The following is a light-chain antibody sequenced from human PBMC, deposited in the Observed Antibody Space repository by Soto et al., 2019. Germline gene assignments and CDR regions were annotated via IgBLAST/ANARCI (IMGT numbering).Light chain of an antibody. Sequence: QAVVTQEPSLTVSPGGTVTLTCASSTGAVTTGYYPNWFQQKPGQAPRALIYSTSNKYSWTPARFSGSLLGGKAALTLSAVQPEDEADYYCLLYFGGVRVFGGGTKVTVL. CDR2: STS. J-gene: IGLJ2*01. CDR1: TGAVTTGYY. CDR3: LLYFGGVRV. V-gene: IGLV7-43*01.